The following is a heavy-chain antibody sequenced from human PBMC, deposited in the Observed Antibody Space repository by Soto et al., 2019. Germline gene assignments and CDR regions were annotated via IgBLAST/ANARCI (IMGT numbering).Heavy chain of an antibody. CDR2: ITGGGGDT. V-gene: IGHV3-23*01. D-gene: IGHD6-13*01. J-gene: IGHJ4*02. CDR1: GFTFSGYV. Sequence: EVQLLESGGGLVQPGGSLRVSCAASGFTFSGYVMSWVRQAPGKXXXXVSAITGGGGDTYHADSVKGRFTISRDNTKNTLYLQMNSLRAEDTAVYYCAKGSADTRPYFFDYWGQGTLVTVSS. CDR3: AKGSADTRPYFFDY.